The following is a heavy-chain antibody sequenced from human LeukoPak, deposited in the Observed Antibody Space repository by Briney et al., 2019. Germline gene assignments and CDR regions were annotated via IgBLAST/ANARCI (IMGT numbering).Heavy chain of an antibody. J-gene: IGHJ6*02. CDR2: INHSGST. CDR1: GGSFSGYY. D-gene: IGHD3-16*02. Sequence: SETLSLTCAVYGGSFSGYYWSWIRQPPGKGLEWIGEINHSGSTNYNPSLKSRVTISVDTSKNQFSLKLSSVTAADTAVYYCARGGPRFKYDYVWGSYRPIRYYGMDVWGQGTTVTVSS. V-gene: IGHV4-34*01. CDR3: ARGGPRFKYDYVWGSYRPIRYYGMDV.